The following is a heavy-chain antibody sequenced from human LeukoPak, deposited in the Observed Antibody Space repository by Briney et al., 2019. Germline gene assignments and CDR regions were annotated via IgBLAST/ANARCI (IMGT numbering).Heavy chain of an antibody. CDR3: ARPYYDVLTAHTPGFGR. J-gene: IGHJ5*02. CDR1: GFTFSDYW. CDR2: ISGDSSGT. D-gene: IGHD3-9*01. V-gene: IGHV3-74*01. Sequence: PGGSLRLSCAASGFTFSDYWMHWVRQAPGQGLVWVSRISGDSSGTTHADSVKGRFTISRENAKNTVSLQMNSLRAEDTAVYYCARPYYDVLTAHTPGFGRWGQGTLVTVSS.